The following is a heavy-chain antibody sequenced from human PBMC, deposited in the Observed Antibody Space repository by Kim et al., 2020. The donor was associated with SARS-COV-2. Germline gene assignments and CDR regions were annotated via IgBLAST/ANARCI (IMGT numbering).Heavy chain of an antibody. CDR3: TTRSSRGIDY. D-gene: IGHD6-13*01. CDR1: GFTFSGSA. J-gene: IGHJ4*02. CDR2: IRSKANSYAT. V-gene: IGHV3-73*01. Sequence: GGSLRLSCAASGFTFSGSAMHWVRQASGKGLEWVGRIRSKANSYATAYAASVKGRFTISRDDSKNTAYLQMNSLKTEDTAVYNCTTRSSRGIDYWGQGTLVTVSS.